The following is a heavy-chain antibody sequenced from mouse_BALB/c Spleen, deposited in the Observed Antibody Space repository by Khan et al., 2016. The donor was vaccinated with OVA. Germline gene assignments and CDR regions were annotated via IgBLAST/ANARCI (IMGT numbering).Heavy chain of an antibody. D-gene: IGHD1-1*01. CDR3: ARLAYYYNSEGFAY. Sequence: EVQLVESGGDLVKPGGSLKLSCAASGFTFSTYGMSWVRQTPDRGLEWVATISSGGTYTFYPDNVKGRFTISRDNANNTLYLQISSLKSADTAMYYCARLAYYYNSEGFAYWGQGTLVTVSA. J-gene: IGHJ3*01. V-gene: IGHV5-6*01. CDR1: GFTFSTYG. CDR2: ISSGGTYT.